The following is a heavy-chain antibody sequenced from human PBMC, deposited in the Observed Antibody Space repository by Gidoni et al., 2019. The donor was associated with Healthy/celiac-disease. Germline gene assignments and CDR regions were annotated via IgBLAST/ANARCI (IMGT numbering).Heavy chain of an antibody. CDR2: ISRSLSYI. V-gene: IGHV3-21*01. CDR1: GCPGSSYS. D-gene: IGHD6-13*01. CDR3: ARPYSSIWYGPFAY. J-gene: IGHJ4*02. Sequence: EVQLGESGGGRVKPGGSRRLSCAACGCPGSSYSMNWFRQAPGEGLECVSSISRSLSYIDYADSVNCPFTLSIDHAKNSLFLQMTILTAEDTAVYYCARPYSSIWYGPFAYLGQVTLVTVSS.